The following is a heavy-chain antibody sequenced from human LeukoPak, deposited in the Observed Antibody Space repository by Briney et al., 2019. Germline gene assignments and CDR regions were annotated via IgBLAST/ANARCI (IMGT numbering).Heavy chain of an antibody. CDR3: AREGRNYYGSGSYFPF. D-gene: IGHD3-10*01. Sequence: GGSLRLSCEGSGFTFSTSWMHWVRQAPGKGLVWVSRIDSDGSRITYADSVKGRFTISRDNAKNTVYLQMNSLRAEDTAVYYCAREGRNYYGSGSYFPFWGQGTLVTVSS. CDR1: GFTFSTSW. CDR2: IDSDGSRI. J-gene: IGHJ4*02. V-gene: IGHV3-74*03.